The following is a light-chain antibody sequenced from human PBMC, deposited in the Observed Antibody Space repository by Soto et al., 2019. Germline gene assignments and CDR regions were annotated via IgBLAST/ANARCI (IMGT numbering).Light chain of an antibody. CDR3: QQADSFPLT. J-gene: IGKJ4*01. Sequence: DIQMTQSPSSVSASAGDRVTITCRASQNIGNWLAWYQQKPGKVPKLLIYAASSLQSGVPSRFSGSGSGTDFTLTINTLQPEDFATYYCQQADSFPLTFGGGTKVEIK. CDR1: QNIGNW. CDR2: AAS. V-gene: IGKV1D-12*01.